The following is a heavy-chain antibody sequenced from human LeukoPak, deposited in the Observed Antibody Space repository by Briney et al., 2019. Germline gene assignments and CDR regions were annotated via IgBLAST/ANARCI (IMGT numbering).Heavy chain of an antibody. CDR1: GGSISSYY. Sequence: SETLSLTCTVSGGSISSYYWSWIRQPPGKGLEWIGYIYYSGSTNYNPPLKSRVTISVDTSKNQFSLKLSSVTAADTAVYYCAYALVELPHVESQLEPPYYYGMDVWGQGTTVTVSS. CDR3: AYALVELPHVESQLEPPYYYGMDV. D-gene: IGHD1-7*01. V-gene: IGHV4-59*01. J-gene: IGHJ6*02. CDR2: IYYSGST.